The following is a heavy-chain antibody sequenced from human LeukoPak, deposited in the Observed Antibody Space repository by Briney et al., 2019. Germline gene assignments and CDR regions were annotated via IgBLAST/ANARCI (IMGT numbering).Heavy chain of an antibody. J-gene: IGHJ6*03. Sequence: SETLSLTCTVSGGSISSYYWSWIRQPPGKGLEWIGYFYYSGSTNYNPSLKSRVTISVDTSKNQFSLKLSSVTAADTTVYYCARVKGYYGSGSYYYYYYMDVWGKGTTVTVSS. V-gene: IGHV4-59*01. CDR2: FYYSGST. CDR1: GGSISSYY. D-gene: IGHD3-10*01. CDR3: ARVKGYYGSGSYYYYYYMDV.